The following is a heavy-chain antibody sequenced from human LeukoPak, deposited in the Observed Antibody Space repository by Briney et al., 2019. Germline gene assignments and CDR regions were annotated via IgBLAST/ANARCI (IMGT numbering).Heavy chain of an antibody. D-gene: IGHD3-16*02. CDR3: AKPSRTYYDYVWGSYRYTSVPGFGMDV. Sequence: GGSLRLSCAASGFTFSSYAMSWVRQAPGKGLEWVSALSGSGGSTYYADSGKGRFTISRDNSKNSRDLEMNSLRAEDTAVYYCAKPSRTYYDYVWGSYRYTSVPGFGMDVWGQGTTVTVSS. CDR1: GFTFSSYA. V-gene: IGHV3-23*01. CDR2: LSGSGGST. J-gene: IGHJ6*02.